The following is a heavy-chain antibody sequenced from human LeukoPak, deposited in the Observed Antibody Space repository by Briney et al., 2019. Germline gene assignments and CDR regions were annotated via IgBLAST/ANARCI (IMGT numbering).Heavy chain of an antibody. CDR3: ASGDMDRSYYFDY. CDR1: GGSFSGYY. Sequence: SETLSLTCAVYGGSFSGYYCSWIRQPPGKGLEWIGEINHSGSTNYNPSLKSRVTISVDTSKNQFSLKLSSVTAADTAVYYCASGDMDRSYYFDYWGQGTLVTVSS. CDR2: INHSGST. D-gene: IGHD3-10*01. J-gene: IGHJ4*02. V-gene: IGHV4-34*01.